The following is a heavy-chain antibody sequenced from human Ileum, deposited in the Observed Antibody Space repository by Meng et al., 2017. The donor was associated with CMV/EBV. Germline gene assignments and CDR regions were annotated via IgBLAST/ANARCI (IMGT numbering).Heavy chain of an antibody. Sequence: WMSWVRQAPGKGLEWVANIKQDGSEKYYVDSVKGRFTISRDNAKNSLYLQMNSLRAEDTAVYYCARDVGPLGGRCSSTSCYTGNWFDPWGQGTLVTVSS. CDR2: IKQDGSEK. J-gene: IGHJ5*02. CDR3: ARDVGPLGGRCSSTSCYTGNWFDP. D-gene: IGHD2-2*02. CDR1: W. V-gene: IGHV3-7*01.